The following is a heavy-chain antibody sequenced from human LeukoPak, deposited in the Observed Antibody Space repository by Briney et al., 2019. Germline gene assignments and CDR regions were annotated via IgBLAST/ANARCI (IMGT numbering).Heavy chain of an antibody. V-gene: IGHV3-23*01. CDR2: ISGSGGST. D-gene: IGHD3-22*01. J-gene: IGHJ4*02. CDR3: AREGRKYDSSGYYSFDY. Sequence: PGGSLRLSCAASGFTFSSYAMSWVRQAPGKGLEWVSAISGSGGSTYYADSVKGRFTISRDNSKNTLYLQMNSLRAEDTAVYYCAREGRKYDSSGYYSFDYWGQGTLVTVSS. CDR1: GFTFSSYA.